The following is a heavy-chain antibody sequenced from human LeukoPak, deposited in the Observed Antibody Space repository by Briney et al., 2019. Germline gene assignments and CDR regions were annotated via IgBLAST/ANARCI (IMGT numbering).Heavy chain of an antibody. CDR3: ARDGYGDYAGGYYYYMDV. V-gene: IGHV4-59*01. J-gene: IGHJ6*03. D-gene: IGHD4-17*01. Sequence: SETLSLTCTVSGGSISSYYWSWIRQPPGKGLEWIGYIYYSGSTNYNPSLKSRVTISVDTSKNQFSLKLSSVTAADTAVYYCARDGYGDYAGGYYYYMDVWGKGTTVTVSS. CDR1: GGSISSYY. CDR2: IYYSGST.